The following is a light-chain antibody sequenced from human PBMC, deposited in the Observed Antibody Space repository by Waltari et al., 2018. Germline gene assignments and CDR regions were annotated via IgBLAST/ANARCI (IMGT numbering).Light chain of an antibody. Sequence: DIVMPQSPDSLAVSLGERAAINCKSSPSVLYSSNNKNYLAWYQQKPGQPPKLLIYWASTRGSGVPDRFSGSGSGTDFTLTISSLQAEDVAVYYCQQYYDTPYTFGQGTKLEIK. CDR1: PSVLYSSNNKNY. CDR2: WAS. J-gene: IGKJ2*01. V-gene: IGKV4-1*01. CDR3: QQYYDTPYT.